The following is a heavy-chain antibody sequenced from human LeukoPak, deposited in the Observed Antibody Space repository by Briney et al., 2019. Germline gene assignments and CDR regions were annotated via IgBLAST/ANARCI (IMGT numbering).Heavy chain of an antibody. V-gene: IGHV4-59*01. CDR2: IYYSGST. Sequence: SETLSLTCTVSGGSISSYYWNWIRQPPGKGLEWIGYIYYSGSTNFNPSLKSRVTISVDTSKNQFSLKLSSVTAADTAVYYCARGADSSGYYSIFYFDYWGQGTLVTVSS. CDR3: ARGADSSGYYSIFYFDY. D-gene: IGHD3-22*01. CDR1: GGSISSYY. J-gene: IGHJ4*02.